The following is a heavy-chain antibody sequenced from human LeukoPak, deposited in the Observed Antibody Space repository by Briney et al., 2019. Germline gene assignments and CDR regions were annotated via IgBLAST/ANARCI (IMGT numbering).Heavy chain of an antibody. CDR3: ARAGVGARFEDY. V-gene: IGHV3-23*01. Sequence: GSLRLSCAASGFTFSSSAMSWVRQVPGKGLEWVSGISASGGSTSYADSVKGRFTISRDNAKNSLCLQMNSLRDEDTAVYYCARAGVGARFEDYWGQGTLVTVSS. CDR2: ISASGGST. D-gene: IGHD1-26*01. CDR1: GFTFSSSA. J-gene: IGHJ4*02.